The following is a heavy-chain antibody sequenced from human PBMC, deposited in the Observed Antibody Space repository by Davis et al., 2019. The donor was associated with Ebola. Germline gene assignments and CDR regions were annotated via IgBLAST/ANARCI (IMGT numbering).Heavy chain of an antibody. Sequence: SETLSLTCAVSGGSISSSNWWRWVRQPPGKGLEWIGSIYYSGSTYYNPSLKSRVTISVDTSKNQFSLKLSSVTAADTAVYYCARQSIAARYYGMDVWGQGTTVTVSS. CDR1: GGSISSSNW. D-gene: IGHD6-6*01. CDR2: IYYSGST. CDR3: ARQSIAARYYGMDV. J-gene: IGHJ6*02. V-gene: IGHV4-39*01.